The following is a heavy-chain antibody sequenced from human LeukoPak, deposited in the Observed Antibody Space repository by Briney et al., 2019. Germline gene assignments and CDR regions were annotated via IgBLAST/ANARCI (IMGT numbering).Heavy chain of an antibody. CDR2: INPNSGGT. V-gene: IGHV1-2*02. CDR3: ARGRRALRYFDWIFPYFDY. D-gene: IGHD3-9*01. CDR1: GYTFTGYY. J-gene: IGHJ4*02. Sequence: ASVKVSCKASGYTFTGYYMHWVRQAPGQGLEWMGWINPNSGGTNYAQKFQGRVTMTRDTSISTAYMELSRLRSDDTAVYYCARGRRALRYFDWIFPYFDYWGQGTLVTVSS.